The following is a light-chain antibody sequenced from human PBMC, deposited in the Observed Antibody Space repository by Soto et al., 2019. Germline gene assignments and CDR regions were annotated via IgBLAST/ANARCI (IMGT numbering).Light chain of an antibody. V-gene: IGLV2-23*01. CDR2: EGT. CDR1: STDVGSYNP. J-gene: IGLJ3*02. CDR3: CSYAYTFAV. Sequence: QSVLTQPASVSGSPGQSITISCIGTSTDVGSYNPFSWYQQHPGKAPKLIIYEGTKRPAGVSNRFSGSKSGNTASLTVSGLQAEDEADYFCCSYAYTFAVFGGGTKLTVL.